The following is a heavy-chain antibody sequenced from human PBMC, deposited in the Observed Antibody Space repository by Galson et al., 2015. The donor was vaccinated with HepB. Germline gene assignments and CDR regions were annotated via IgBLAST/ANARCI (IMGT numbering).Heavy chain of an antibody. Sequence: SLRLSCAASGFTYRSYGMHWVRQAPGKGLEWVAVIWYDGGKKYYADSVKGRLTISRDNSKNTLDLQMNSLRGEDTAVYYCAREKGSYDILTGYSGMDVWGQGTTVTVS. CDR3: AREKGSYDILTGYSGMDV. D-gene: IGHD3-9*01. CDR1: GFTYRSYG. J-gene: IGHJ6*02. V-gene: IGHV3-33*08. CDR2: IWYDGGKK.